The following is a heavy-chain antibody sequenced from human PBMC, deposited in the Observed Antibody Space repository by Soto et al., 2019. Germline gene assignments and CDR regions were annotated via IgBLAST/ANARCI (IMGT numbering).Heavy chain of an antibody. J-gene: IGHJ5*02. Sequence: EVQLLESGGDSVQPGGSLTLSCAASGFTFSSYVMSWVRQAPGKGLECVSAISGSGGATYYADSVKGRFTISRDNSKNTLPLQMNSLRAEVAALSYCALWFGVSPPGWNLWGGPLDRWGQGALVTVSS. CDR1: GFTFSSYV. CDR3: ALWFGVSPPGWNLWGGPLDR. CDR2: ISGSGGAT. V-gene: IGHV3-23*01. D-gene: IGHD3-10*01.